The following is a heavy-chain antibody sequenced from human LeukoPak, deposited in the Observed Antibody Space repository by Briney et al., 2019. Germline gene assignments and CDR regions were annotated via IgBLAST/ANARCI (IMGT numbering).Heavy chain of an antibody. CDR3: ARHRDTAMALDY. V-gene: IGHV4-59*08. Sequence: SETLSLTCTVSGGSISSYYWSWIRQPPGKGLEWIGYIYYSGSTNYNPSLKSRVTISVDTSKNQFSLKLSSVTAADTAIHYCARHRDTAMALDYWGQGILVTVS. J-gene: IGHJ4*02. CDR1: GGSISSYY. D-gene: IGHD5-18*01. CDR2: IYYSGST.